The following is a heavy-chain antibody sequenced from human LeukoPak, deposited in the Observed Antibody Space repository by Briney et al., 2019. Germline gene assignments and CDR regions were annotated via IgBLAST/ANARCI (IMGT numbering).Heavy chain of an antibody. V-gene: IGHV3-21*01. CDR1: GFTFSSYS. CDR3: ARVAEAAAFDS. D-gene: IGHD6-13*01. CDR2: ISSSSIYI. Sequence: GGSLRLSCAASGFTFSSYSMNWVRQAPGKGLEWVSSISSSSIYIYYADSVKGRFTISRDNAKKSVHLQMNSLKPEDTAVYYCARVAEAAAFDSWGQGTLVTVSS. J-gene: IGHJ4*02.